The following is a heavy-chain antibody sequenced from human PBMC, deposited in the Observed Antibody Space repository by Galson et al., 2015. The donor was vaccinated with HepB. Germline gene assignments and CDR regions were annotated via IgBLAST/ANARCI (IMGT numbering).Heavy chain of an antibody. Sequence: SLRLSCAASGFNFRRYAMNWVRQTPGQGLEWVASIVSDGSHIYYPPSSRGRLAISRDNAGNSLYLHMSGLRVEDTAVYYCATTQTGYDSQGLRGGFDIWGQGAIVVVSS. CDR1: GFNFRRYA. CDR3: ATTQTGYDSQGLRGGFDI. J-gene: IGHJ3*02. D-gene: IGHD5-12*01. CDR2: IVSDGSHI. V-gene: IGHV3-21*06.